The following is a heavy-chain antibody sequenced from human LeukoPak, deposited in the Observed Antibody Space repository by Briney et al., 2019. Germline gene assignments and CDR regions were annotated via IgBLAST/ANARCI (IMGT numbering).Heavy chain of an antibody. D-gene: IGHD2-15*01. CDR2: IKSKTDGGTT. J-gene: IGHJ4*02. CDR3: TTDGYCSGGSCPDY. CDR1: GFTFSNAR. V-gene: IGHV3-15*01. Sequence: GGSLRLSCAASGFTFSNARKSWVRQAPGKGLDWVGRIKSKTDGGTTDYAAPVKGRFTISRDDSKNTLYLQMNSLKTEDTAVYYCTTDGYCSGGSCPDYWDQGTLVTVSS.